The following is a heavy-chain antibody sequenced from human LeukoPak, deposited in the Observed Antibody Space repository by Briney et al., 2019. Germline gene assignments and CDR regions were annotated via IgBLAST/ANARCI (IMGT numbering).Heavy chain of an antibody. CDR1: GFTFSSYG. V-gene: IGHV3-30*18. Sequence: GRSLRLSCAASGFTFSSYGMHWVRQAPGKGLEWVAVISYDGSNKYYADSVKGRFTISRDNSKNTLYLQMNSLRAEDTAVYYCAKGEPGPLEVAGRSYYYYGMDVWGQGTTVTVSS. CDR2: ISYDGSNK. J-gene: IGHJ6*02. D-gene: IGHD6-19*01. CDR3: AKGEPGPLEVAGRSYYYYGMDV.